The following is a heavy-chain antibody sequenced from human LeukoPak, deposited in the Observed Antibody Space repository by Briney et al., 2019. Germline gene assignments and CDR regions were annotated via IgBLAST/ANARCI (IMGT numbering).Heavy chain of an antibody. CDR3: ARVGVVVVVAASGWFDP. J-gene: IGHJ5*02. CDR2: IYYSGST. CDR1: GGSISSGGYY. D-gene: IGHD2-15*01. V-gene: IGHV4-31*03. Sequence: SETLSLTCTVSGGSISSGGYYWSWIRQHPGKGLEWIGYIYYSGSTYYNPSLKSRVTISVDTSKNQFSLKLSSVTAADTAVYYCARVGVVVVVAASGWFDPWGQGTLVTVSS.